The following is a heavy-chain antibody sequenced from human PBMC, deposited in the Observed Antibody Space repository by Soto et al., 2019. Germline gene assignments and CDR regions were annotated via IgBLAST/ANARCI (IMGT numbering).Heavy chain of an antibody. CDR3: ARNDLGWFVP. J-gene: IGHJ5*02. CDR1: GDSITDGDYY. CDR2: IYYNGII. D-gene: IGHD3-16*01. Sequence: SETLSLTCTVSGDSITDGDYYWSWIRQPPGKDLEWIAYIYYNGIIHYNPSLKSRVTISLDPSKNQFSLTMTSVTDADTAVYYCARNDLGWFVPWGQGTLVTVSS. V-gene: IGHV4-30-4*01.